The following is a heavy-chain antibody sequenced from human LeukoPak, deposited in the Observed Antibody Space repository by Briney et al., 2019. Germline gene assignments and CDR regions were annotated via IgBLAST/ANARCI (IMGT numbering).Heavy chain of an antibody. CDR2: ISGGST. D-gene: IGHD6-13*01. Sequence: GGSLRLSCAASGFTVSSNEMSWVRQAPGKGLEWVSSISGGSTYYADSRKGRFTISRDNSKNTLHLQMNSLRAEDTAVYYCAKGISSSWFPGYFDYWGQGTLVTVSS. J-gene: IGHJ4*02. CDR1: GFTVSSNE. V-gene: IGHV3-38-3*01. CDR3: AKGISSSWFPGYFDY.